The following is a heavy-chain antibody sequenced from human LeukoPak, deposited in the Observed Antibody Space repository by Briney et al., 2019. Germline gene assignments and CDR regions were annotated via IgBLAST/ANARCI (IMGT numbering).Heavy chain of an antibody. D-gene: IGHD6-13*01. CDR2: IIGSGGIT. J-gene: IGHJ4*02. CDR3: AKEIQIYSSSWYGGVDY. V-gene: IGHV3-23*01. CDR1: GFTFSSYA. Sequence: PGGSLRLSCAAPGFTFSSYAMSWVRQAPGKGLEWVSGIIGSGGITYYAESVKGRFTISRDNSKNTLYLQMNSLRAEDTAVYYCAKEIQIYSSSWYGGVDYWGQGTLVTVSS.